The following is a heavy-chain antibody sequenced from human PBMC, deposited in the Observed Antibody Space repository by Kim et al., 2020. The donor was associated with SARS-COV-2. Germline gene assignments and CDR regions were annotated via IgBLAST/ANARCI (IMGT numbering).Heavy chain of an antibody. J-gene: IGHJ3*02. V-gene: IGHV3-48*02. D-gene: IGHD3-16*01. Sequence: GGSLRLSCATSGFTFSAYDMNWVRQAPGKGLEWLSFITKSSTTIYYANSVKGRFTISRDNAKNSLYLQMNSLRDEDTALYYCVRDRMGGAFDIWGQGTIVTVSS. CDR1: GFTFSAYD. CDR3: VRDRMGGAFDI. CDR2: ITKSSTTI.